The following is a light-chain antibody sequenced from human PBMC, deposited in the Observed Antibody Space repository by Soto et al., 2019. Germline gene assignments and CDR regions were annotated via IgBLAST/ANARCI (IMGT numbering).Light chain of an antibody. Sequence: DIVLTQSPATLSVSPGERATVSCRASQSVGSNLAWYQQKPGQAPRLLIYGASTRASGIPARFTGSGSGTDFTLTISSLQSEDFALYYCQQYDNWPPYTFGQGTNL. CDR1: QSVGSN. J-gene: IGKJ2*01. CDR3: QQYDNWPPYT. CDR2: GAS. V-gene: IGKV3D-15*01.